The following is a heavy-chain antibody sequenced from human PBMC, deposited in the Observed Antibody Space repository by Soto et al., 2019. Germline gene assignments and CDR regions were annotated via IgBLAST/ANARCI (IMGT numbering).Heavy chain of an antibody. CDR3: AKDPPLNWFDP. Sequence: GGSLRLSCAASGFTFSSYGMHWVRQAPGKGLEWVAVISYDGSNKYYAGSVKGRFTISRDNSKNTLYLQMNSLRAEDTAVYYCAKDPPLNWFDPWGQGTLVTVSS. CDR1: GFTFSSYG. V-gene: IGHV3-30*18. J-gene: IGHJ5*02. CDR2: ISYDGSNK.